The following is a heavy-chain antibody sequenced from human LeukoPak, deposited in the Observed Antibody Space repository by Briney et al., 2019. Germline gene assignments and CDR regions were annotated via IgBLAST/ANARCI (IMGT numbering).Heavy chain of an antibody. J-gene: IGHJ5*02. V-gene: IGHV3-30*18. Sequence: PGGSLRLSCAASGFTSSSYGMHWVRQAPGKGLEWVAVISYDGSNKYYADSVKGRFTISRDNSKNTLYLQMNSLRAEDTAVYYCAKDLSPTMIGSFDPWGQGTLVTVSS. CDR2: ISYDGSNK. CDR3: AKDLSPTMIGSFDP. D-gene: IGHD3-22*01. CDR1: GFTSSSYG.